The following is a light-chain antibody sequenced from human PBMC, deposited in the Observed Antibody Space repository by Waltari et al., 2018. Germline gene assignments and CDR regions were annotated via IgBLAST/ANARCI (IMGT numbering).Light chain of an antibody. CDR2: STT. CDR1: TGADPSGYY. Sequence: VVTPEPSLTVSPGGTATLTCPSTTGADPSGYYPNWFQQKPGQAPSSLIYSTTNKHPRTPRRFSGSLLGVKAALTLSAVQPEDEADYYCLVYYGGDWEFGGGTKMTVL. CDR3: LVYYGGDWE. J-gene: IGLJ3*02. V-gene: IGLV7-43*01.